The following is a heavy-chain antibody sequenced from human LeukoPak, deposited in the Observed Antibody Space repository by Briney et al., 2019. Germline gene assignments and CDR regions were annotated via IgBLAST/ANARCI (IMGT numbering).Heavy chain of an antibody. J-gene: IGHJ5*02. CDR2: ISYDGSNI. V-gene: IGHV3-30-3*01. CDR3: AREGGDIVVVPAAPNWFDP. CDR1: GFTFSSYA. Sequence: GGSLRLSCAASGFTFSSYAMPWVRQAPGKGLEWVAVISYDGSNIYYADSVKGRFTISRDNSKNTLYLQMNSLRAEDTAVDCCAREGGDIVVVPAAPNWFDPWGQGTLVTVSS. D-gene: IGHD2-2*01.